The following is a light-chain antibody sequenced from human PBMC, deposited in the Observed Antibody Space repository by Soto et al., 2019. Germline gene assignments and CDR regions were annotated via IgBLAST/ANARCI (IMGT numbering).Light chain of an antibody. V-gene: IGKV3D-15*01. CDR2: GAS. Sequence: EILMTQSPATVSLSPGEGVTLSCRASQSVSTNVAWYQQKPGQAPRLLISGASTRAPGVPARFSDSGSGTEFTVTISSLQSEDFAIYFCQQYNNWPLTFGGGTKVEIK. CDR3: QQYNNWPLT. J-gene: IGKJ4*01. CDR1: QSVSTN.